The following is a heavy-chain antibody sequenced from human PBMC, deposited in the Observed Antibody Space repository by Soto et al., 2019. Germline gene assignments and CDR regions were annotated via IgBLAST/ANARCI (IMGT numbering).Heavy chain of an antibody. CDR2: LYPDGRA. D-gene: IGHD3-22*01. Sequence: GGSVRLSCAASGFTVSSNYLTWVRQAPGRGLKWVSVLYPDGRAYYADSVKGRFTISTDNSKNSVYLHMSTLRAEDTAVYYCARGLGRENHDNRGYFHLDYWGQGSLVTVSS. CDR1: GFTVSSNY. V-gene: IGHV3-53*01. CDR3: ARGLGRENHDNRGYFHLDY. J-gene: IGHJ4*02.